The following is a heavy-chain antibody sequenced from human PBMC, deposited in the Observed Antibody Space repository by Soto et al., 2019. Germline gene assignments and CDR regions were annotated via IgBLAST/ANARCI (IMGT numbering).Heavy chain of an antibody. V-gene: IGHV1-69*13. D-gene: IGHD3-22*01. CDR2: IIPIFGTA. J-gene: IGHJ4*02. CDR1: GGTFSSYA. CDR3: ARALQYYYDSSGYYPSFGY. Sequence: GASVKVSCKGTGGTFSSYAISWVRQAPGQGLEWMGGIIPIFGTANYAQKLQDRVTITADESTSTAYMELSSLRSEDTAVYYCARALQYYYDSSGYYPSFGYWGQGTLVTVSS.